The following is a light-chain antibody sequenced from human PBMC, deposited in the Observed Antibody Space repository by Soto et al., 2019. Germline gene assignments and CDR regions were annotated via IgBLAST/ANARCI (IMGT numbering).Light chain of an antibody. Sequence: QSVLTQPPSVSAAPGQKVTISGSGSSSNIGGNSVSWYQQLPGTAPKLPIYDDNKRPSGIPDRFSGSKSGTSATLGITGFQTGDEADYYCGSWDSSLSAYVFGTGTKVTVL. CDR3: GSWDSSLSAYV. CDR2: DDN. J-gene: IGLJ1*01. CDR1: SSNIGGNS. V-gene: IGLV1-51*01.